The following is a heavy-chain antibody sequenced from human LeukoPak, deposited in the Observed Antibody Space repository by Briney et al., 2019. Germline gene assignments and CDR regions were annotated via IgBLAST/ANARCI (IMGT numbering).Heavy chain of an antibody. J-gene: IGHJ1*01. D-gene: IGHD3-22*01. CDR1: GFTFNNYG. CDR2: IRYDGSNK. Sequence: GGSLRLSCAASGFTFNNYGMHWVRQAPGKGLEWVAFIRYDGSNKYYADSVKGRFTISRDNSKNTLYLQMNSLRAEDTAVYYCARGAYYYDSSGTLGYFQHWGQGTLVTVSS. CDR3: ARGAYYYDSSGTLGYFQH. V-gene: IGHV3-30*02.